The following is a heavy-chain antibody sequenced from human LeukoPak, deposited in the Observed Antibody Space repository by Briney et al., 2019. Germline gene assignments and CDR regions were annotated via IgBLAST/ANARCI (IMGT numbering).Heavy chain of an antibody. CDR1: GYTLTELS. CDR2: ISSSSSTI. V-gene: IGHV3-48*04. D-gene: IGHD6-13*01. CDR3: ARERGPIAAAGWFDY. Sequence: ASVKVSCKVSGYTLTELSMHWVRQAPGKGLEWVSYISSSSSTIYYADSVKGRFTISRDNAKNSLYLQMNSLRAEDTAVYYCARERGPIAAAGWFDYWGQGTLVTVSS. J-gene: IGHJ4*02.